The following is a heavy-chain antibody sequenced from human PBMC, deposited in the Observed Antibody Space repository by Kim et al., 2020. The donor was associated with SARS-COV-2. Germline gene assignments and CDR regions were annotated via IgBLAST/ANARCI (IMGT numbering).Heavy chain of an antibody. Sequence: GGSLRLSCAASGFTFSSYGMHWVRQAPGKGLEWVAVISYDGSNKYYADSVKGRVTISRDNSKNTLYLQMNSLRAEETAVYYCAKDIYGSGSYYNEAYYYYYGMDVWGQGTTVTVSS. CDR1: GFTFSSYG. V-gene: IGHV3-30*18. CDR2: ISYDGSNK. J-gene: IGHJ6*02. D-gene: IGHD3-10*01. CDR3: AKDIYGSGSYYNEAYYYYYGMDV.